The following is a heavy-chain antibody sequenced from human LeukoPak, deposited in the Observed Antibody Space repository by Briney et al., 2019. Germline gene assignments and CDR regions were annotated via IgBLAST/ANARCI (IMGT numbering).Heavy chain of an antibody. V-gene: IGHV3-23*01. CDR1: GFTFSNYG. D-gene: IGHD2-15*01. Sequence: GGSLRLSCAASGFTFSNYGMSWVRQAPGKGLEWVSSISGSGDSTYYADSVKGRFTISRDNSKDTLYLQINTLRVDDSAVYYCAKEGYVNGVVDYWGQGTLVTVSS. J-gene: IGHJ4*02. CDR2: ISGSGDST. CDR3: AKEGYVNGVVDY.